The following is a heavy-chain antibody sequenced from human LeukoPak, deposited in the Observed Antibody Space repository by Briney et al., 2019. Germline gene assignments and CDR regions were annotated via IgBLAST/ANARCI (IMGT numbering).Heavy chain of an antibody. D-gene: IGHD6-13*01. CDR2: ISSNGGST. Sequence: GGSLRLSCAASGFTFSSYAMHWVRQAPGKGLEYVSAISSNGGSTYYANSVKGRFTISRDNSKNTLYLQMGSLRAEDMAVYYCARDLNLGYSSSWTPGASDIWGQGTMVTVSS. J-gene: IGHJ3*02. CDR1: GFTFSSYA. V-gene: IGHV3-64*01. CDR3: ARDLNLGYSSSWTPGASDI.